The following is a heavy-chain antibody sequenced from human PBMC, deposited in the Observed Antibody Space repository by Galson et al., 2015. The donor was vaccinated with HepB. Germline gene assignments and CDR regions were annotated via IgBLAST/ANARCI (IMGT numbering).Heavy chain of an antibody. V-gene: IGHV5-51*01. Sequence: QSGAEVKKPGESLKISCKGSGYTFTDYWIHWVRQMPGKGLEWMGIIYPGDSETRYSPSFQGQVTISADKSISTAYLQWGSLKASDTAMYYCARHNAPSLAANWFDPWGQGTLVTVSS. CDR1: GYTFTDYW. CDR3: ARHNAPSLAANWFDP. D-gene: IGHD3-16*02. J-gene: IGHJ5*02. CDR2: IYPGDSET.